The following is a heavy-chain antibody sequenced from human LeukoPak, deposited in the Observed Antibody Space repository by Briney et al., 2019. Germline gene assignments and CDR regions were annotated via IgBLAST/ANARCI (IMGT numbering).Heavy chain of an antibody. CDR3: AAPAAGTGRGFQH. J-gene: IGHJ1*01. D-gene: IGHD6-13*01. CDR2: INHSGST. CDR1: GGSFSGYY. V-gene: IGHV4-34*01. Sequence: SETLSLTCAVYGGSFSGYYWSWIRQPPGKGLEWIGGINHSGSTNYNPSLKSRVTISVDTSKNQFSLKLSSVTAADTAVYYCAAPAAGTGRGFQHWGQGTLVTVSS.